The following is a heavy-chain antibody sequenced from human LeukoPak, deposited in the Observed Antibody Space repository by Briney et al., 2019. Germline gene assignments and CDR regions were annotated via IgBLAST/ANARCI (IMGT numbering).Heavy chain of an antibody. CDR2: ISYTGTYI. V-gene: IGHV3-21*04. D-gene: IGHD1-26*01. J-gene: IGHJ4*02. Sequence: PGGSLRLSCAASAFSLSAYNMNWVRQAPGKGLEWVSSISYTGTYIYYADSVKGRFTISRDNAQNSLYLQMNSLMAEDTAIYYCVRDRGTYRPIDYWGQGTLVTVSS. CDR1: AFSLSAYN. CDR3: VRDRGTYRPIDY.